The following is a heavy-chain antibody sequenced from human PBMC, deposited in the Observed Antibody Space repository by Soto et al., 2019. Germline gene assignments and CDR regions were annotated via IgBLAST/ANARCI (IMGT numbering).Heavy chain of an antibody. CDR3: ARVSSGWSPPDY. D-gene: IGHD6-19*01. J-gene: IGHJ4*02. CDR1: GCSISSYY. CDR2: IYYSGST. Sequence: TXETLSLTCTVSGCSISSYYWSWIRQPPGKGLEWIGYIYYSGSTNYNPSLKSRVTISVDTSKNQFSLKLSSVTAADTAAYYCARVSSGWSPPDYWGQGTLVTVSS. V-gene: IGHV4-59*01.